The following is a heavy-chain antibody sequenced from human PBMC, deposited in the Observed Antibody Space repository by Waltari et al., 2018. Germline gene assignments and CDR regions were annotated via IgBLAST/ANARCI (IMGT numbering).Heavy chain of an antibody. V-gene: IGHV4-34*01. CDR1: GGSFRGYS. J-gene: IGHJ6*02. CDR3: ARGPGVNWGFYYYYGMDV. CDR2: INHSGST. D-gene: IGHD7-27*01. Sequence: QVQLQQWGAGLLKPSETLSLTCAVYGGSFRGYSWSWIRQPPGKGLEWIGEINHSGSTNYNPSLKSRVTISVDTSKNQFSLKLSSVTAADTAVYYCARGPGVNWGFYYYYGMDVWGQGTTVTVSS.